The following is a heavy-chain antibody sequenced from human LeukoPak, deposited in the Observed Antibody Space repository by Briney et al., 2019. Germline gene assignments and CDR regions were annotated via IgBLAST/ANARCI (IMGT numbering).Heavy chain of an antibody. Sequence: ASVKVSCKASGYTFTGYYMHWVRQAPGQGLEWMGWINPNSGGTNYAQKFQGRVTMTRDTSTSTAYMELSRLRSDDTAVYYCARDALPRAAAGPTEFDYWGQGTLVTVSS. CDR3: ARDALPRAAAGPTEFDY. CDR1: GYTFTGYY. CDR2: INPNSGGT. J-gene: IGHJ4*02. V-gene: IGHV1-2*02. D-gene: IGHD6-13*01.